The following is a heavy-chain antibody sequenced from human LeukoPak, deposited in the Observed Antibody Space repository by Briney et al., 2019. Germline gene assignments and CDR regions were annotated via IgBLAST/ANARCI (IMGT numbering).Heavy chain of an antibody. CDR1: GGSISSYY. D-gene: IGHD3-10*01. J-gene: IGHJ4*02. CDR2: IYYSGST. V-gene: IGHV4-59*12. CDR3: ARETYYYGSGSYWNDY. Sequence: SETLSLTCTVSGGSISSYYWSWIRQPPGKGLEWIGYIYYSGSTNYNPSLKSRVTISVDTSKNQFSLKLSSVTAADTAVYYCARETYYYGSGSYWNDYWGQGTLVTVSS.